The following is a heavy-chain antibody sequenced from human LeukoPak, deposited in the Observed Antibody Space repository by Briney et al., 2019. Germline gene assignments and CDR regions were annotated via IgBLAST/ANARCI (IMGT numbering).Heavy chain of an antibody. D-gene: IGHD3-22*01. V-gene: IGHV4-39*01. Sequence: SETLSLTWTVPGFSISSSSYYWGWIRQPPGKGLEWIGSIYYSGSTYYNPSLKSRVTISVDTSKNQFSLKLSFVTAADTAVYYCPRLLNTMIDDAFYIWGQGTMVTVSS. CDR3: PRLLNTMIDDAFYI. CDR1: GFSISSSSYY. CDR2: IYYSGST. J-gene: IGHJ3*02.